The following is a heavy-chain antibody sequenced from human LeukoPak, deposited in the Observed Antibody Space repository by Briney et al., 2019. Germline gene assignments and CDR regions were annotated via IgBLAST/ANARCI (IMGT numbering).Heavy chain of an antibody. D-gene: IGHD3-10*01. CDR2: IYYSGAT. V-gene: IGHV4-30-4*08. CDR1: GGSFSSGDYY. CDR3: ARDTTPGRGSSEFDY. Sequence: SETLSLTCNVSGGSFSSGDYYWSWIRQPPGKGLEWIGCIYYSGATYYNPSLESRVTMSVDTSKNQFSLKLNSVTAADTAVYSCARDTTPGRGSSEFDYWGQGTLVTVSS. J-gene: IGHJ4*02.